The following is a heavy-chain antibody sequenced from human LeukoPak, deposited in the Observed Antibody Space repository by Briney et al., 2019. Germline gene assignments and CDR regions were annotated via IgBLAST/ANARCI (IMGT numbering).Heavy chain of an antibody. V-gene: IGHV3-23*01. J-gene: IGHJ4*02. CDR3: ASGPPFLKYFEY. CDR1: GFTFSSYW. Sequence: PGGSLRLSCAASGFTFSSYWMNWFRQAPGKGLEWVSTISVGAEYIFYADSVKGRFTISRDDSNNALYLQMHSLRAEDTALYYCASGPPFLKYFEYWGQGTLVTVSS. D-gene: IGHD3-3*01. CDR2: ISVGAEYI.